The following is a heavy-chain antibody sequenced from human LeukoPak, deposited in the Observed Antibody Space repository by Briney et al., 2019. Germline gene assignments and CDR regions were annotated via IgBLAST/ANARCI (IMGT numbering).Heavy chain of an antibody. V-gene: IGHV3-23*01. CDR2: ISGSGT. CDR3: AKGYYDSSGYYPNVASDY. D-gene: IGHD3-22*01. J-gene: IGHJ4*02. CDR1: GFSFSSYV. Sequence: GESLRLSCAASGFSFSSYVMTWVRQAPGKGLEWVSGISGSGTHYADSVKGRLTISRDNSKNMLYLQMNSLRAEDTAVYYCAKGYYDSSGYYPNVASDYWGQGTLVTVSS.